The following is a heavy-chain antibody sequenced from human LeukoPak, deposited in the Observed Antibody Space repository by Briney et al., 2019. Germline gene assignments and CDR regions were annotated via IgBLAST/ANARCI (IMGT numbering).Heavy chain of an antibody. V-gene: IGHV3-30-3*01. CDR3: ASEGAAVAGASDAFDI. D-gene: IGHD6-19*01. CDR2: ISYDGSST. J-gene: IGHJ3*02. CDR1: GFTFSNYA. Sequence: PGGSLRLSCAASGFTFSNYAMHWFRQPPGKGLEWVAFISYDGSSTFYADSVKGRFTISRDNSKNTLYVQMNSLRAEDTAVYYCASEGAAVAGASDAFDIWGQGTMVTVSP.